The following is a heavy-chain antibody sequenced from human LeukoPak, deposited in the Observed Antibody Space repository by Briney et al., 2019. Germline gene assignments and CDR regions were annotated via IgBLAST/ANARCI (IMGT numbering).Heavy chain of an antibody. V-gene: IGHV3-33*01. J-gene: IGHJ4*02. CDR1: GFTFGGYG. Sequence: PGGSLRLSCAASGFTFGGYGMHWVRQAPGKGLEWVAVIWYDGSNKYYADSVKGRFTISRDNSENTLYLQMNSLRAEDTAVYYCARGRGGSYGGNSGHFDYWGQGTLVTVSS. D-gene: IGHD4-23*01. CDR3: ARGRGGSYGGNSGHFDY. CDR2: IWYDGSNK.